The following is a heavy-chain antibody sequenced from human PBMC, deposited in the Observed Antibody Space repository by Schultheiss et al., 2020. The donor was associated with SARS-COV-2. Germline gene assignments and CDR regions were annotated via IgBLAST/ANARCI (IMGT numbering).Heavy chain of an antibody. CDR1: GFTFSSYS. Sequence: GGSLRLSCTASGFTFSSYSMNWVRQAPGKGLEWVSSISSSSSYIYYADSVKGRFTISRDNAKNSLYLQMNSLRAEDTAVYYCARDNPLEGDFWSGYGEESWFDAWVQGALVTISS. D-gene: IGHD3-3*01. J-gene: IGHJ5*02. V-gene: IGHV3-21*01. CDR3: ARDNPLEGDFWSGYGEESWFDA. CDR2: ISSSSSYI.